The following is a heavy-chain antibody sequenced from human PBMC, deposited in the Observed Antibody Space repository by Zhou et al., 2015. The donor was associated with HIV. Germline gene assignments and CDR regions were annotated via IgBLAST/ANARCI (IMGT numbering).Heavy chain of an antibody. D-gene: IGHD3-22*01. J-gene: IGHJ2*01. CDR1: GGTFSNYA. Sequence: QVQLVQSGAEVKKPGSSVKVSCKASGGTFSNYAISWVRQAPGQGLEWVGGIIPIFVTANYAQKFQVRVTITADESTSTAYMELSSLRSEDTAVYYCARGGDYYDSSGYPHWYFDLWGRGTLVTVSS. CDR2: IIPIFVTA. CDR3: ARGGDYYDSSGYPHWYFDL. V-gene: IGHV1-69*12.